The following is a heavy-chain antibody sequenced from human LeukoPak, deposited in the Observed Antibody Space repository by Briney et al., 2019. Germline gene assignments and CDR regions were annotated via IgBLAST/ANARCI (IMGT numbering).Heavy chain of an antibody. CDR2: ISWNSGSI. V-gene: IGHV3-9*01. CDR3: AKDSGTGYGSGWHYYYYYGMDV. J-gene: IGHJ6*02. Sequence: GRSLRLSCAASGFTFDDYAMHWVRQAPGKGLEWVSGISWNSGSIGYADSVKGRFTISRDNAKNSLYLQMNSLRAEDTALYYCAKDSGTGYGSGWHYYYYYGMDVWGQGTTVTVSS. D-gene: IGHD6-19*01. CDR1: GFTFDDYA.